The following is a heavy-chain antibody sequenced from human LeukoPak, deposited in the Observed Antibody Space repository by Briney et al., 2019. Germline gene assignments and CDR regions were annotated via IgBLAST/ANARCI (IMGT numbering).Heavy chain of an antibody. CDR1: GYTFATNW. CDR2: IYPGDSDT. Sequence: GESLKISCKVSGYTFATNWIGWVRQMPGKGLEWMGIIYPGDSDTRYSPSFQGQVTISADKSITTAYLQWSSLKASDTAMYYCARLTGSYWDYFDYWGQGTLVTVSS. D-gene: IGHD1-26*01. V-gene: IGHV5-51*01. J-gene: IGHJ4*02. CDR3: ARLTGSYWDYFDY.